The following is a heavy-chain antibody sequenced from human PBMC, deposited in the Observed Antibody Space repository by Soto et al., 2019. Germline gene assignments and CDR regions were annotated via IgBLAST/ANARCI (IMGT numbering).Heavy chain of an antibody. V-gene: IGHV1-3*01. CDR2: INAGNGNT. CDR1: GYTFTSYA. D-gene: IGHD1-1*01. CDR3: ATGPLEPSHSNYYYYYGMDV. Sequence: QVQLVQSGAEVKKPGASVKVSCKASGYTFTSYAMHWVRQAPGQRLEWMGWINAGNGNTKYSQKFQGRVTFTRDTSASTAYMELSSLRSEDTAVYYCATGPLEPSHSNYYYYYGMDVWGQGTTVTVSS. J-gene: IGHJ6*02.